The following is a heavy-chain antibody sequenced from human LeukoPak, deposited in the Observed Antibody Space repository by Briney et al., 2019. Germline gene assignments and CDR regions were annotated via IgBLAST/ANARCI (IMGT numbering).Heavy chain of an antibody. CDR1: GGSFSGYY. Sequence: SETLSLTCAVYGGSFSGYYWSWIRQPPGKGLEWIGEINHSGSTNYNPSLKSRVTISVDTSKNQFSLKLSSVTAADTAVYYCARGPPPYSSSWYVDYYYYMDVWGKGTTVTVSS. J-gene: IGHJ6*03. V-gene: IGHV4-34*01. D-gene: IGHD6-13*01. CDR2: INHSGST. CDR3: ARGPPPYSSSWYVDYYYYMDV.